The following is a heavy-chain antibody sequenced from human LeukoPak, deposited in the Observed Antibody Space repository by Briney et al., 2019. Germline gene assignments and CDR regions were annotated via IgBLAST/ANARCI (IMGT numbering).Heavy chain of an antibody. CDR1: GFTFSNYA. CDR2: IKQDGSEK. V-gene: IGHV3-7*01. Sequence: GGSLRLSCAVSGFTFSNYAMSWVRQAPGKGLEWVANIKQDGSEKYYVDSVKGRFTISRDNAKNSLYLQMNSLRAEDTAVYYCARGYGDFDYWGQGTLVTVSS. CDR3: ARGYGDFDY. J-gene: IGHJ4*02. D-gene: IGHD4-17*01.